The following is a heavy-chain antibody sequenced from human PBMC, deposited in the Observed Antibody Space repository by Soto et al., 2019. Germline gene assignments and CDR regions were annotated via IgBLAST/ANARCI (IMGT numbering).Heavy chain of an antibody. V-gene: IGHV4-61*01. J-gene: IGHJ3*02. Sequence: QVQLQESGPGLVKPSETLSLTCTVSGGSVSSGSYYWSWIRQPPGKGLEWIGYIYYSGSTNYNPSRKSRVTISVDTSKNQFSLKLSSVTAADTAVYYCASGNYDSSGYYYGKADAFDIWGQGTMVTVSS. D-gene: IGHD3-22*01. CDR2: IYYSGST. CDR1: GGSVSSGSYY. CDR3: ASGNYDSSGYYYGKADAFDI.